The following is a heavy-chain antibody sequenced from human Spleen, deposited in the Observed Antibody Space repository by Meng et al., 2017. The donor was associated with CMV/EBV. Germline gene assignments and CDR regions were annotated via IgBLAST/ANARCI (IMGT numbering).Heavy chain of an antibody. CDR3: TRDIPSSSSLRYFHH. CDR1: IFTFDDYA. V-gene: IGHV3-9*01. Sequence: SIFTFDDYAMHWVRRVPGKGLEWVSGISWNSGSIGYADSVKGRFTISRDNAKNSLYLQMNSLRAEDTALYYCTRDIPSSSSLRYFHHWGQGTLVTVSS. D-gene: IGHD6-6*01. CDR2: ISWNSGSI. J-gene: IGHJ1*01.